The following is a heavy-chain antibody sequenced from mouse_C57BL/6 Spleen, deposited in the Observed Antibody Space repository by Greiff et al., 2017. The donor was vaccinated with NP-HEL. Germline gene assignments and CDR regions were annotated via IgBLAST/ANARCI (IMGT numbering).Heavy chain of an antibody. V-gene: IGHV1-82*01. J-gene: IGHJ1*03. Sequence: QVQLQQSGPELVKPGASVKISCKASGYAFRSSWMNWVKQRPGKGLEWIGRIYPGDGDTNYNGKFKGKATLTADKSSSTAYMQLSSLTSEDSAVYFCARSDITTVVARYFDVWGTGTTVTVSS. CDR1: GYAFRSSW. CDR2: IYPGDGDT. D-gene: IGHD1-1*01. CDR3: ARSDITTVVARYFDV.